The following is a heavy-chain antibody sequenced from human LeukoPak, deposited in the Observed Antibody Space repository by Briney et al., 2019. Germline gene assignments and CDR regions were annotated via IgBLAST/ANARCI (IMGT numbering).Heavy chain of an antibody. CDR2: IYTSGST. V-gene: IGHV4-4*07. J-gene: IGHJ6*03. CDR1: GGSISSYY. Sequence: SETLSLTCTVSGGSISSYYWSWIRQPAGKGLEWIGRIYTSGSTNYNPSLKSRVTMSVDTSKNQFSLKLSSVTAADTAVYYCSREGVGGNSGYLYYYMDVWGKGTTVTVSS. CDR3: SREGVGGNSGYLYYYMDV. D-gene: IGHD4-23*01.